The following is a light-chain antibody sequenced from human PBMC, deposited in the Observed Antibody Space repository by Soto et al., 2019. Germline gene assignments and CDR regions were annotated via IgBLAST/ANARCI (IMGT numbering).Light chain of an antibody. CDR3: QQANSFPLT. CDR1: QAIGTW. V-gene: IGKV1-12*01. J-gene: IGKJ4*01. CDR2: AAS. Sequence: DILMTQSPSSVSASVGARVTITCRASQAIGTWLAWFQQKTGEDPNLLIYAASNLQSGVPARFSGSGSGTDFTLTISSLQPEDFAAYYCQQANSFPLTFGGGTKVEIK.